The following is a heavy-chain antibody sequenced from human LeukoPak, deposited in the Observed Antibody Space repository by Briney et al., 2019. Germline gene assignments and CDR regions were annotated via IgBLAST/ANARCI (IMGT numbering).Heavy chain of an antibody. V-gene: IGHV1-2*02. CDR3: ASSNYYDSSGYYQNYYYYMDV. D-gene: IGHD3-22*01. Sequence: ASVKVSCKASGYTFTGYYMHWVRQAPGQGLEWMGWINPNSGGTNYAQKFQGRVTMTRDTSISTAYMELSRLRSDDTAVYYCASSNYYDSSGYYQNYYYYMDVWGKGTTVTVSS. CDR1: GYTFTGYY. CDR2: INPNSGGT. J-gene: IGHJ6*03.